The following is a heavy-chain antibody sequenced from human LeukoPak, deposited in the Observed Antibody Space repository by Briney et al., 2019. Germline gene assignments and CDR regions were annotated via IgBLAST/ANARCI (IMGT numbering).Heavy chain of an antibody. Sequence: PSETLSLTCTVSGDSISSDTYYWNWIRQPAGKGLEWIGRMYTSGSTNYNPSLKSRVSISVDTSKNQFSLEVYSVTAADTAVYYCARLQRGGGVPYWGQGTLVTVSS. CDR2: MYTSGST. CDR3: ARLQRGGGVPY. V-gene: IGHV4-61*02. J-gene: IGHJ4*02. CDR1: GDSISSDTYY. D-gene: IGHD3-16*01.